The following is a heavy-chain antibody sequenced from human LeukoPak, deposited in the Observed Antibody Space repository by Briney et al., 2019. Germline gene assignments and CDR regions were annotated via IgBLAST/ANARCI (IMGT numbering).Heavy chain of an antibody. CDR2: TNSGGTST. Sequence: GGSLRLSCATSGFPFSDFSMSWVRQAPGKGLEWISTTNSGGTSTYYAGSVKGRFTISRDDSKNTLYLQMSSLRVEDTAVYYCAKQSYARSLGEGGPGTLVSVSP. CDR3: AKQSYARSLGE. CDR1: GFPFSDFS. V-gene: IGHV3-23*01. J-gene: IGHJ4*02. D-gene: IGHD2-8*01.